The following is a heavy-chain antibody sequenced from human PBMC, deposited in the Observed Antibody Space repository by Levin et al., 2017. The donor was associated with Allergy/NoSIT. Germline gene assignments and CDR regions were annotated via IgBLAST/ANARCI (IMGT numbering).Heavy chain of an antibody. D-gene: IGHD2-15*01. V-gene: IGHV3-23*01. J-gene: IGHJ5*02. CDR1: GFTFGSYA. CDR3: AKGYCHGGTCYSGWFDP. CDR2: ITGSGDST. Sequence: GESLKISCAASGFTFGSYAMSWVRQAPGKGLEWVSAITGSGDSTHYSDSVKGRFTISRDNSKNTLYLQMNSLRAEDTAAYYCAKGYCHGGTCYSGWFDPWGQGTQVTVSS.